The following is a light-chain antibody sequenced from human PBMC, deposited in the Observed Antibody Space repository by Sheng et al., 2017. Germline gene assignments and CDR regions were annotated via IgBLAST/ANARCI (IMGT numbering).Light chain of an antibody. CDR3: SSYTTRSTYV. Sequence: QSALTQPASVSGSPGQSITIPCTGTSSDVGGFKYVSWYQQHPGKPLQLIIFGVTTRPSGISHRFSGSKSANTASLTIAGLQAEDEADYYCSSYTTRSTYVFGTGTKVTVL. CDR2: GVT. CDR1: SSDVGGFKY. J-gene: IGLJ1*01. V-gene: IGLV2-14*03.